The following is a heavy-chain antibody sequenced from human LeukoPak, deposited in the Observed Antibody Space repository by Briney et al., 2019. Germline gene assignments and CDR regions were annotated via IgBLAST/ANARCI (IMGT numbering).Heavy chain of an antibody. V-gene: IGHV4-30-4*08. CDR1: GGSISSSSYY. CDR3: ARESNYCSGGSCYRHNWFDP. Sequence: SETLSLTCTVSGGSISSSSYYWGWIRQPPGKGLEWIGYIYYSGSTYYNPSLKSRVTISVDTSKNQFSLKLSSVTAADTAVYYCARESNYCSGGSCYRHNWFDPWGQGTLVTVSS. D-gene: IGHD2-15*01. CDR2: IYYSGST. J-gene: IGHJ5*02.